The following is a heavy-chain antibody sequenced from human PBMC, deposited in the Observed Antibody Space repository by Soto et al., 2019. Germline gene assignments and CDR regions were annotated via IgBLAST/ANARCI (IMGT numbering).Heavy chain of an antibody. D-gene: IGHD6-13*01. V-gene: IGHV4-59*01. CDR1: GGSISGYS. CDR2: IYYSGST. J-gene: IGHJ6*02. CDR3: AREKKAAGTVCGMDV. Sequence: QVQLQESGPGLVKPSETLSLTCSVSGGSISGYSWSWIRQPPGKALEWIGYIYYSGSTNYNPSLKSRVTISGDTSKNQFSLKLSSVTAADTAVYYCAREKKAAGTVCGMDVWGQGTTVTVSS.